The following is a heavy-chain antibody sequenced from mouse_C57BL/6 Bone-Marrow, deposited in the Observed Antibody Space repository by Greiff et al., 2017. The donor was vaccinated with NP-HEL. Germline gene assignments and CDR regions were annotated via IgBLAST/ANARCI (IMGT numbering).Heavy chain of an antibody. V-gene: IGHV5-12*01. CDR1: GFTFSDYY. Sequence: EVQLVESGGGLVQPGGSLKLSCAASGFTFSDYYMYWVRQTPEKRLEWVAYISNGGGSTYYPDTVKGRFTISRDNAKNTLYLQMSRLKSEDTAMYYCARHGYPAWFAYWGQGTLVTVSA. J-gene: IGHJ3*01. D-gene: IGHD2-2*01. CDR2: ISNGGGST. CDR3: ARHGYPAWFAY.